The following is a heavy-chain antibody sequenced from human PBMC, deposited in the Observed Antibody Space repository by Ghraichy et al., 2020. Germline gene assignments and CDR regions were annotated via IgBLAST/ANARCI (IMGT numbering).Heavy chain of an antibody. D-gene: IGHD2-2*01. J-gene: IGHJ4*02. V-gene: IGHV3-23*01. Sequence: GGSLRLSCAASGFTFSNYAMTWVRQAPGKGLEWVSAISGISGSGTSTYYADSVKGRFTISRDNSKNTLYLQMNSLRAADTAVYYCTKTICSSTSCLPHSFDSWGQGTLVPVSS. CDR2: ISGISGSGTST. CDR3: TKTICSSTSCLPHSFDS. CDR1: GFTFSNYA.